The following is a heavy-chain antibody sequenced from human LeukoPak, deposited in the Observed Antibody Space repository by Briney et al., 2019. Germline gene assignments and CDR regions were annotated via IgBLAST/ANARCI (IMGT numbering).Heavy chain of an antibody. CDR2: MNPNSGNT. J-gene: IGHJ6*02. Sequence: ASVKVSCKASGYTFTGYYMHWVRQATGQGLEWMGRMNPNSGNTGYAQKFQGRVTMTRNTSISTAYMELSSLRSEDTAVYYCARVISHVDTAMVTFYYYYGMDVWGQGTTVTVSS. CDR3: ARVISHVDTAMVTFYYYYGMDV. CDR1: GYTFTGYY. D-gene: IGHD5-18*01. V-gene: IGHV1-8*02.